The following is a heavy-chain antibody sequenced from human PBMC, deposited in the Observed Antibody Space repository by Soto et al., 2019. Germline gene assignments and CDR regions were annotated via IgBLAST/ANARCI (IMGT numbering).Heavy chain of an antibody. J-gene: IGHJ4*02. CDR2: ISGSGIST. V-gene: IGHV3-23*01. CDR1: GGSIRSYY. Sequence: PSETLSLTCTVSGGSIRSYYWTWVRQATGKGLEWVSSISGSGISTYYADSVKGRFTISRDNSKNTLYLQMNSLRAEDAAVYYCAKSAGSNAYYPNDYWGQGTLVTVSS. CDR3: AKSAGSNAYYPNDY. D-gene: IGHD3-16*01.